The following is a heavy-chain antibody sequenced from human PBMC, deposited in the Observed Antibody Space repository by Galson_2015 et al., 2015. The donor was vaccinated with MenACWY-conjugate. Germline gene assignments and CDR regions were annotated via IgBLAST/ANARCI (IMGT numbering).Heavy chain of an antibody. CDR2: IKSDGSTT. D-gene: IGHD3-22*01. CDR3: ARDPYNYDRGGYPGSWFDP. CDR1: GFTFSTYW. V-gene: IGHV3-74*01. Sequence: SLRLSCAVSGFTFSTYWMHWVRQAPGKGLVWVSRIKSDGSTTTYADSVKGRFTISRDNAKNTLFLQMSSLRVEDTAVYYCARDPYNYDRGGYPGSWFDPWGQGTLVTVSS. J-gene: IGHJ5*02.